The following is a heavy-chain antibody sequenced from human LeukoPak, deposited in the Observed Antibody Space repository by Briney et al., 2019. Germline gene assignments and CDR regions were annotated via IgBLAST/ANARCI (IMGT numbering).Heavy chain of an antibody. D-gene: IGHD2-21*02. CDR1: GGSISSGDYY. J-gene: IGHJ4*02. Sequence: ASETLSLTCTVSGGSISSGDYYWSWIRQPPGKGLEWIGYIYYSGSTYYNPSLKSRVTISVDTSKNQFSLKLSSVTAADTAVYYCARGGCGGDCYPTSDYFDYWGQGTLVTVSS. CDR3: ARGGCGGDCYPTSDYFDY. CDR2: IYYSGST. V-gene: IGHV4-30-4*01.